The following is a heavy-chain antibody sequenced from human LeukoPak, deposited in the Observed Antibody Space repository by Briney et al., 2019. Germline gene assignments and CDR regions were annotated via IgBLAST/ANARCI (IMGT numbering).Heavy chain of an antibody. CDR1: GFTFSSYS. V-gene: IGHV3-23*01. J-gene: IGHJ6*02. D-gene: IGHD6-13*01. Sequence: GGSLRLSCAASGFTFSSYSMNWVRQAPGKGLEWVSAISGSGGSTYYADSVKGRFTISRDNSKNTLYLQMNSLRAEDTAVYYCAKCWAAAGPISYYYYGMDVWGQGTTVTVSS. CDR2: ISGSGGST. CDR3: AKCWAAAGPISYYYYGMDV.